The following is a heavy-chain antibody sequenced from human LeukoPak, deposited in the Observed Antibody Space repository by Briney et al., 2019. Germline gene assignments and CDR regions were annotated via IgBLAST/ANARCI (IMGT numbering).Heavy chain of an antibody. V-gene: IGHV3-9*01. D-gene: IGHD3-10*01. CDR3: AKSSGDSYFYY. CDR1: GFTFDDYT. Sequence: GGSLRLSCAASGFTFDDYTMHWVRHAPGKGLEWVSRISWNSGSIAYADSVKGRFTISRDNAKNSLYLQMNSLTTEDTALYYCAKSSGDSYFYYWGQGALVTVSS. J-gene: IGHJ4*02. CDR2: ISWNSGSI.